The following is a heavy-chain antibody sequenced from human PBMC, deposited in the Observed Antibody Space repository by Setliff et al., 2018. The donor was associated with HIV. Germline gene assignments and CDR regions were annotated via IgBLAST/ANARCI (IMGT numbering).Heavy chain of an antibody. J-gene: IGHJ6*02. CDR1: GFTFNNYG. Sequence: GESLKISCAASGFTFNNYGMHWVRQAPGKGLEWVAFIRYNGSNKYYADSVKGRFTISRDNSKNTLYLQMNSLRAEDTAVYYCAKDLSGGSYYYYYGMDVWGQGTTVTVSS. CDR2: IRYNGSNK. D-gene: IGHD1-26*01. CDR3: AKDLSGGSYYYYYGMDV. V-gene: IGHV3-30*02.